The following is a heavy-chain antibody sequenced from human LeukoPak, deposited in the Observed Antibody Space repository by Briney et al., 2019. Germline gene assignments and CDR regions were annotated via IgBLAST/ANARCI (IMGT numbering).Heavy chain of an antibody. CDR1: GGSLSSRLYY. CDR3: ARNDPNYYNAGGYYVSFVY. J-gene: IGHJ4*02. Sequence: SETLSLTCTVSGGSLSSRLYYWGWIRQPPGKGLEWIGTISYTGSTYYNPSLKSRVTISVDTSKTQFSLKLTSVTAADSAVYYCARNDPNYYNAGGYYVSFVYWGQGSLVTVSS. CDR2: ISYTGST. D-gene: IGHD3-22*01. V-gene: IGHV4-39*01.